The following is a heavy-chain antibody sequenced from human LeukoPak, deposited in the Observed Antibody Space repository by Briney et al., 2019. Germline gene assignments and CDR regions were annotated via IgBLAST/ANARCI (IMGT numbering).Heavy chain of an antibody. J-gene: IGHJ4*02. D-gene: IGHD5-18*01. Sequence: SVKVSRKASGGTFSSYAISWVRQAPGQGLEWMGGIIPIFGTANYAQKFQGRVTITTDESTSTAYMELSSLRSEDTAVYYCARQWIQLYQHTENHPIDYWGQGTLVTVSS. CDR2: IIPIFGTA. V-gene: IGHV1-69*05. CDR1: GGTFSSYA. CDR3: ARQWIQLYQHTENHPIDY.